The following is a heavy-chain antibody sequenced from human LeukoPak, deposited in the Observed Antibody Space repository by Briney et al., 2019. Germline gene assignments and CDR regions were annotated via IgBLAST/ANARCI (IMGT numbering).Heavy chain of an antibody. CDR2: IYYSGST. D-gene: IGHD3-3*01. CDR1: GDSISSYY. V-gene: IGHV4-59*12. Sequence: SETLSLTCTVSGDSISSYYWSWIRQPPGKGLEWIGYIYYSGSTYYNPSLKSRVTISVDTSKNQFSLKLSSVTAADTAVYYCARGEADTIFGVVILDAFDIWGQGTMVTVSS. CDR3: ARGEADTIFGVVILDAFDI. J-gene: IGHJ3*02.